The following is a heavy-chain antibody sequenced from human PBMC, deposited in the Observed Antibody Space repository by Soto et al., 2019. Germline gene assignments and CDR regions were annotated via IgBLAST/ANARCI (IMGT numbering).Heavy chain of an antibody. Sequence: VQLVQSGAEVKKSGASVKVSCKASGYTFDSNGINWVRQAPGQGLQWMGWISPFNGNTNYAQNFQDRVTMTTDTSTTTAYLELRSLRSDDTAFYYCARDRGLAYCSSGSCATTFDYWGQGTLVTVSS. D-gene: IGHD2-15*01. J-gene: IGHJ4*02. V-gene: IGHV1-18*01. CDR1: GYTFDSNG. CDR3: ARDRGLAYCSSGSCATTFDY. CDR2: ISPFNGNT.